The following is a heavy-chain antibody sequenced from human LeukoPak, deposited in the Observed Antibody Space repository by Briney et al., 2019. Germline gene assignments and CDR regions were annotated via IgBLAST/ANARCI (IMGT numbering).Heavy chain of an antibody. D-gene: IGHD3-10*01. J-gene: IGHJ5*02. CDR3: ARAYGSGSYFHWFDP. CDR1: GGSISTSSYY. Sequence: SETLSLTCTVSGGSISTSSYYWGWIRQPPGKGLEWIGSMFHSGSTYDNPSLRSRVTISVDTSKNQFSLKLSSVTAADMAVYYCARAYGSGSYFHWFDPWGQGTLVTVSS. CDR2: MFHSGST. V-gene: IGHV4-39*01.